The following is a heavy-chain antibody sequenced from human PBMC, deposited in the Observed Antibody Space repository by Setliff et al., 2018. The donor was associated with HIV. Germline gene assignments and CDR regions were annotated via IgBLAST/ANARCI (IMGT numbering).Heavy chain of an antibody. CDR1: GGSFSGYY. V-gene: IGHV4-34*01. Sequence: PSETLSLTCAVYGGSFSGYYWSWIRQPPGKGLDWIGEINHSGSTNFNPSLKSRVTISVDTSKNQFSLKLSSVTAADTAVYYCARGGLTAAGTLLLVGYFDYWGQGTLVTVSS. J-gene: IGHJ4*02. CDR3: ARGGLTAAGTLLLVGYFDY. CDR2: INHSGST. D-gene: IGHD6-13*01.